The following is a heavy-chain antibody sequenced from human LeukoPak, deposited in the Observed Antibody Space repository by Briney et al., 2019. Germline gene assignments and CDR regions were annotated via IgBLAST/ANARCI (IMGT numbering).Heavy chain of an antibody. CDR1: GGTFSSYA. CDR2: IIPIFGTA. CDR3: ARGNSASEIYHYLDWFDP. V-gene: IGHV1-69*13. D-gene: IGHD4-23*01. Sequence: SVKVSCKASGGTFSSYAISWVRQAPGQGLEWMGGIIPIFGTANYAQKFQGRVTITADESTSTAYMELSSLRSEDTAVYYCARGNSASEIYHYLDWFDPWGQGTLVTVSS. J-gene: IGHJ5*02.